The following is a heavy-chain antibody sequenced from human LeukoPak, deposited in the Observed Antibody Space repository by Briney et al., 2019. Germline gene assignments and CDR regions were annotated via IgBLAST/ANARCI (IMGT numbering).Heavy chain of an antibody. Sequence: TSVKVSCKASGGTFSSYAISWVRQAPGQGLEWMGRIIPIFGIANYAQKFQGRVTITADKSTGTAYMELSSLRSEDTAVYYCASGGWATAAAGHNWFDPWGQGTLVTVSS. CDR3: ASGGWATAAAGHNWFDP. V-gene: IGHV1-69*04. CDR1: GGTFSSYA. J-gene: IGHJ5*02. D-gene: IGHD6-13*01. CDR2: IIPIFGIA.